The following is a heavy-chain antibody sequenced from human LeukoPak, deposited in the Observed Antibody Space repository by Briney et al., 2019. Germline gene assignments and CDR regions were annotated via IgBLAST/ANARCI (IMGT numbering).Heavy chain of an antibody. CDR2: ISSSSSYI. Sequence: GGSLRLPCAASGFTFSSYSMNWVRQAPGKGLEWVSSISSSSSYIYYADSVKGRFTISRDNAKNSLYLQMNSLRAEDTAVYYCARDYLQPGGAFDIWGQGTMVTVSS. CDR3: ARDYLQPGGAFDI. CDR1: GFTFSSYS. V-gene: IGHV3-21*01. J-gene: IGHJ3*02. D-gene: IGHD1-14*01.